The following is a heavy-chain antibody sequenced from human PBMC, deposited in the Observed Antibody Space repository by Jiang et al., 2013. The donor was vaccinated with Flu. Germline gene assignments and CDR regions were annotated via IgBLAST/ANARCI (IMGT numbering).Heavy chain of an antibody. D-gene: IGHD3-3*01. V-gene: IGHV1-3*01. CDR2: INAGNGNT. J-gene: IGHJ6*02. Sequence: HWVRQAPGQRLEWMGWINAGNGNTKYSQKFQGRVTITRDTSASTAYMELSSLRSEDTAVYYCARDTELEYYGMDVWGQGTTVTVSS. CDR3: ARDTELEYYGMDV.